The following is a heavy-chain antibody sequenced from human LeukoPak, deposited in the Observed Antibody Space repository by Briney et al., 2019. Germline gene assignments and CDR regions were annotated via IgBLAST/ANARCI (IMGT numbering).Heavy chain of an antibody. D-gene: IGHD5-18*01. V-gene: IGHV1-18*04. CDR2: ISAYNGNT. J-gene: IGHJ3*02. CDR1: GYTSTSYG. CDR3: ARAGGYSYQLTEGGDAFDI. Sequence: ASVKVSRKASGYTSTSYGISWVRQAPGQGLEWMGWISAYNGNTNYAQKLQGRVTMTTDTSTSTAYMELRSLRSDDTAVYYCARAGGYSYQLTEGGDAFDIWGQGTMVTVSS.